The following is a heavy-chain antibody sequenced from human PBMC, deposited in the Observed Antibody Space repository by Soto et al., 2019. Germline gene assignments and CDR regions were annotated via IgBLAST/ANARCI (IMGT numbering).Heavy chain of an antibody. J-gene: IGHJ6*02. D-gene: IGHD5-18*01. CDR3: AKMTSGSYGRNYGMDV. Sequence: EVQLLESGGGLVQPGGSLRLSCAASGFTFSNYAMSWVRQAPGKVLEWVSALPERGSSPYYADSVKGRFTISRDNSKNSLYLQMNSLRAEDTAVYYCAKMTSGSYGRNYGMDVWGQGTTVTVSS. V-gene: IGHV3-23*01. CDR2: LPERGSSP. CDR1: GFTFSNYA.